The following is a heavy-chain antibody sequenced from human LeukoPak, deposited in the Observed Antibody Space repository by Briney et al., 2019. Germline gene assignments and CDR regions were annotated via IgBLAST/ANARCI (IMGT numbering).Heavy chain of an antibody. J-gene: IGHJ3*02. CDR1: GGSISSYY. Sequence: SETLSLTCTVSGGSISSYYWSWIRQPPGKGLEWIGYIYYSGSTNYNPSLKSRVTISVDTSKNQFSLKLSSVTAADTAVYYCAREDIEGALYSSSSFAFDIWGQGTMVTVSS. V-gene: IGHV4-59*01. D-gene: IGHD6-6*01. CDR3: AREDIEGALYSSSSFAFDI. CDR2: IYYSGST.